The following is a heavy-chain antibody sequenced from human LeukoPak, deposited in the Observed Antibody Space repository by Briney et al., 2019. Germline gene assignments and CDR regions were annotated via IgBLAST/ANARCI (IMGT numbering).Heavy chain of an antibody. Sequence: GGSLRLSCAASGFTFSSYGMHWVRQAPGKGLEWVAVISYDGSNKYYADSVKGRFTISRDNSKNTLYLQMNSLRAEDTAVYYCAKPDDYYDSSGQVFDYWGQGTLVTVSS. D-gene: IGHD3-22*01. CDR2: ISYDGSNK. CDR1: GFTFSSYG. J-gene: IGHJ4*02. CDR3: AKPDDYYDSSGQVFDY. V-gene: IGHV3-30*18.